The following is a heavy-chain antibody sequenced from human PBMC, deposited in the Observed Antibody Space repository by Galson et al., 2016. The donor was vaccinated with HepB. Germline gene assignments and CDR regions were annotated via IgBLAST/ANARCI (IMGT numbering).Heavy chain of an antibody. CDR1: GASISNNYW. CDR2: ISQTGTA. J-gene: IGHJ4*02. Sequence: SETLSLTCAVSGASISNNYWWSWVRQSPERGLEWIGEISQTGTANYDPSFTSRATIPVDTFKNQISLRMETVTAADTAEDYCTRGTVGTTATMAFDYLGQGTLVSVSS. CDR3: TRGTVGTTATMAFDY. D-gene: IGHD1-26*01. V-gene: IGHV4-4*02.